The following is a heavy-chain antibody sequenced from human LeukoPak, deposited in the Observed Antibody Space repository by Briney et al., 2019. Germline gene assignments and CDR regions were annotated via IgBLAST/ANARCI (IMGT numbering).Heavy chain of an antibody. V-gene: IGHV4-39*01. CDR3: ARRESSGWYGYSGSYNDAFDI. CDR1: GGSISSSSYY. D-gene: IGHD1-26*01. CDR2: IYYSGST. J-gene: IGHJ3*02. Sequence: ESSETLSLTCTVPGGSISSSSYYWGWIRQPPGKGLEWIGSIYYSGSTYYNPSLKSRVTISVDTSKNQFSLKLSSVTAADTAVYYCARRESSGWYGYSGSYNDAFDIWGQGTMVTVSS.